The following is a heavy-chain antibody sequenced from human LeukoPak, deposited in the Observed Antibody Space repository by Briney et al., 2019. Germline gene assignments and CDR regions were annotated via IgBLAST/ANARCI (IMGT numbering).Heavy chain of an antibody. CDR3: AKDGKYYYGSGSYRYFDL. Sequence: SGGSLRLSCAASGFTFSSYAMSWVRQAPGKGLEWVSVISGSGGSTYYADSVKGRFTISRVNSKHTLYLQMNSLRAEDTAVYYCAKDGKYYYGSGSYRYFDLWGRGTLVTVSS. V-gene: IGHV3-23*01. J-gene: IGHJ2*01. CDR1: GFTFSSYA. CDR2: ISGSGGST. D-gene: IGHD3-10*01.